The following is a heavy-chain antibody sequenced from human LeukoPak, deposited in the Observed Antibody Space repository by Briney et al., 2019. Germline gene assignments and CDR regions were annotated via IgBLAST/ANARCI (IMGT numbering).Heavy chain of an antibody. CDR2: IYYSGST. V-gene: IGHV4-30-4*07. CDR3: ARETSQKGAHYMDV. CDR1: GGSISSGGYS. D-gene: IGHD3-16*01. J-gene: IGHJ6*03. Sequence: SETLSLTCAVSGGSISSGGYSWSWIRQPPGKGLEWIGYIYYSGSTYYNPSLKSRVTISVDTSKKQFYLKLTSVTVADTAVYYCARETSQKGAHYMDVWGKGTTVTISS.